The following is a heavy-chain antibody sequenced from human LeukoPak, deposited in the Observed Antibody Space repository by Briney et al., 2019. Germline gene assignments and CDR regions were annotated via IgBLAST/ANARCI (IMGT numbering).Heavy chain of an antibody. CDR3: AVTRSGSYDFDY. D-gene: IGHD1-26*01. J-gene: IGHJ4*02. V-gene: IGHV1-3*03. Sequence: GASVKVSCKASGYRFTSYAMHWVRQAPGQRLEWMGWIDAGNGNTRYSQEFQGRVTITRDTPASTAYMELRSLRSEDMAVYYCAVTRSGSYDFDYWGQGTLVTVSS. CDR2: IDAGNGNT. CDR1: GYRFTSYA.